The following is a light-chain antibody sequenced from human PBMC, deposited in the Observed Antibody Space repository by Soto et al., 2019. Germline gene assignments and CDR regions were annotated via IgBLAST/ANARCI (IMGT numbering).Light chain of an antibody. J-gene: IGLJ2*01. CDR3: LLFFGDTHVA. CDR1: TGAITSGYY. CDR2: NTH. Sequence: QAVVTQEPSLTVSPGGTVTLTCASSTGAITSGYYPNWFQQKPGEAPRALIYNTHNKHSWTPARFSGSLLGGKAALTLSGVQPEDEADYYCLLFFGDTHVAFGGGTKVTVL. V-gene: IGLV7-43*01.